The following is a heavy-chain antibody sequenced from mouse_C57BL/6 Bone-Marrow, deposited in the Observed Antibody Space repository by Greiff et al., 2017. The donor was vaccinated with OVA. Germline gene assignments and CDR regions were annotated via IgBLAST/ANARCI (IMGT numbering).Heavy chain of an antibody. V-gene: IGHV5-6*01. J-gene: IGHJ1*03. CDR2: ISSGGSYT. CDR1: GFTFSSYG. Sequence: ELKLVESGGDLVKPGGSLKLSCAASGFTFSSYGMSWVRQTPDKRLEWVATISSGGSYTYYPDSVKGRFTISRDNAKNTLYLQMSSLKSEDTAMYYCARQHYGSSPLYWYFDVWGTGTTVTVSS. D-gene: IGHD1-1*01. CDR3: ARQHYGSSPLYWYFDV.